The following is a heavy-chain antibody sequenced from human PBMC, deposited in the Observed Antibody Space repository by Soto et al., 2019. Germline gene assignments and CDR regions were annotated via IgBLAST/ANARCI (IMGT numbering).Heavy chain of an antibody. V-gene: IGHV1-69*13. Sequence: SVKVSCKASGGTFSSYAISWVRQAPGQGLEWMGGIIPIFGTANYAQKFQGRVTITADESTSTAYMELSSLRSEDTAVYYCATSRERYCSGGSCYEFDPWGQGTQVTVSS. D-gene: IGHD2-15*01. J-gene: IGHJ5*02. CDR3: ATSRERYCSGGSCYEFDP. CDR2: IIPIFGTA. CDR1: GGTFSSYA.